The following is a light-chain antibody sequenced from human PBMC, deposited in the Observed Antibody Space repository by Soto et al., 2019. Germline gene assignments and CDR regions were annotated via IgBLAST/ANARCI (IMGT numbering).Light chain of an antibody. V-gene: IGLV2-14*03. J-gene: IGLJ2*01. Sequence: QSVLTQPASVSGSPGQSLTISCSGTSSDIGAYNYVSWYRQHPGKAPKLMIYDVTNRPSGVSNRFSGSKSGNTASLTISGLQAEDEADYYCSSLTTSSTVIFGGGTQLTVL. CDR1: SSDIGAYNY. CDR3: SSLTTSSTVI. CDR2: DVT.